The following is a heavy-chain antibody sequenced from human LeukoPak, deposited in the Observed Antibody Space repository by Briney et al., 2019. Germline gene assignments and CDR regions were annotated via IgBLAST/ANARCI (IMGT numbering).Heavy chain of an antibody. CDR3: ARAFWSGYPDY. J-gene: IGHJ4*02. CDR2: ISYTHSYI. D-gene: IGHD3-3*01. V-gene: IGHV3-21*01. CDR1: GFSFSSYS. Sequence: PGGSLRLSCAASGFSFSSYSMNWVRQAPGKGLEWVSSISYTHSYIYYTDSVKGRFTISRDNAKNSLYLQMNSLRAEDTAVYYCARAFWSGYPDYWGQGTLVTVSS.